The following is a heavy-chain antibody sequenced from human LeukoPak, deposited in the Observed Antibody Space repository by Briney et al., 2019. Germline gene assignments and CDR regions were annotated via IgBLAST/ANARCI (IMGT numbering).Heavy chain of an antibody. V-gene: IGHV3-30*04. CDR1: GFTFSSYA. CDR2: ISYDGSNK. D-gene: IGHD3-3*01. J-gene: IGHJ4*02. CDR3: ARDQDYDFWSGLSY. Sequence: GGSLRLSCAASGFTFSSYAMHWVRQAPGKGLEWVAVISYDGSNKYYADSVEGRFTISRDNSKNTLYLQMNSLRAEDTAVYYLARDQDYDFWSGLSYLGQGTLVTVSS.